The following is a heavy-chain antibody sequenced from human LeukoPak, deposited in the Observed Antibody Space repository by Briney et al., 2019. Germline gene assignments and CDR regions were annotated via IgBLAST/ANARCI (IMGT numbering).Heavy chain of an antibody. D-gene: IGHD3-22*01. CDR3: ARVGDYYDSRGYSTDAFDI. CDR1: GFTFSDHY. CDR2: IRNRAKSYST. Sequence: PGGSLRLSCAASGFTFSDHYMDWVRQAPGKGLEWVGRIRNRAKSYSTQNAPSVKDRFTISRDDSRNSLYLQMYSLKTEDTAVYFCARVGDYYDSRGYSTDAFDIWGQGTMVTVSS. J-gene: IGHJ3*02. V-gene: IGHV3-72*01.